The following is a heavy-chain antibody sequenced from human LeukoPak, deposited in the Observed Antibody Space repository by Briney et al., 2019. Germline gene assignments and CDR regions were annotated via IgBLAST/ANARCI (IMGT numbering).Heavy chain of an antibody. CDR2: INPSGGST. Sequence: ASVKVSCKASGYTFTSYYMHWVRQAPGQGLEWMGIINPSGGSTSYAQKFQGRVTMTRDTSISTAYMELSRLRSDDTAVYYCARAAHYYNYGSGSFDYWGQGTLVTVSS. CDR3: ARAAHYYNYGSGSFDY. D-gene: IGHD3-10*01. V-gene: IGHV1-46*01. J-gene: IGHJ4*02. CDR1: GYTFTSYY.